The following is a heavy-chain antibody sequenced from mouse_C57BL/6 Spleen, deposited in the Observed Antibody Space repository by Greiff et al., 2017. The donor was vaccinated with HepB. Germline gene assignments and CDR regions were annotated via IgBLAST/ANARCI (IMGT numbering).Heavy chain of an antibody. CDR3: ASSRDAMDY. J-gene: IGHJ4*01. V-gene: IGHV5-17*01. D-gene: IGHD6-1*01. CDR2: ISSGSSTI. CDR1: GFTFSDYG. Sequence: EVKLMESGGGLVKPGGSLKLSCAASGFTFSDYGMHWVRQAPEKGLEWVAYISSGSSTIYYADTVKGRFTISRDNAKNTLFLQMTSLRSEDTAMYYCASSRDAMDYWGQGTSVTVSS.